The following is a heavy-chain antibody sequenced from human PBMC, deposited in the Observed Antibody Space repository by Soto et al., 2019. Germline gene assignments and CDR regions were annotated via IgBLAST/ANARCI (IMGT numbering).Heavy chain of an antibody. D-gene: IGHD3-3*01. Sequence: QLQLQESGPGLVKPSETLSLTCTVSGGSISSSRYYWGWIRQPPGKGLEWIGSIYYNGFTYYNRSLKSRVTISVDTSRNQFSLKLNSVTTADTAVYFCARKDDFWSGSGSFDPWGQGTLVTVSS. CDR3: ARKDDFWSGSGSFDP. J-gene: IGHJ5*02. CDR2: IYYNGFT. CDR1: GGSISSSRYY. V-gene: IGHV4-39*01.